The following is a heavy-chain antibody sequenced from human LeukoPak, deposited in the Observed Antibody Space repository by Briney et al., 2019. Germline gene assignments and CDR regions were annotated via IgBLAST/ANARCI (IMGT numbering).Heavy chain of an antibody. CDR3: ARTVGARNYYYYYMDV. D-gene: IGHD1-26*01. CDR1: GFTFSSYE. J-gene: IGHJ6*03. CDR2: ISSSGSTI. Sequence: PGGSLRLSCAASGFTFSSYEMNWVRQAPGKGLEWVSYISSSGSTIYYADSVKGRFTISRDNAKNSLYLQMNSLRAEDTAVYYCARTVGARNYYYYYMDVWGKGTTVTISS. V-gene: IGHV3-48*03.